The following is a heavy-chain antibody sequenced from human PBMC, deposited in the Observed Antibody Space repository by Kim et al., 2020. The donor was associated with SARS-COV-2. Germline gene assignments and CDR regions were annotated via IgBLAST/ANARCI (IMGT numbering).Heavy chain of an antibody. V-gene: IGHV1-18*01. CDR1: GYTFTSYG. J-gene: IGHJ6*02. CDR2: ISAYNGNT. CDR3: VSGSGYSSIWYYYYGMDV. D-gene: IGHD6-13*01. Sequence: ASVKVSCKASGYTFTSYGISWVRQAPGQGLEWMGWISAYNGNTNYAQKLQGRVTMTTDTSTSTAYMELRSLRSDDTAVYYCVSGSGYSSIWYYYYGMDVWGQGTTVTVSS.